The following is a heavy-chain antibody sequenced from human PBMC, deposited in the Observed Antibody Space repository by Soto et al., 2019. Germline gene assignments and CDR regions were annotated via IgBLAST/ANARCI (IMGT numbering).Heavy chain of an antibody. Sequence: QVQLVQSGAEVKKPGASVKVSCKASGYTITNYDINWVRQATGQGLEWMGWMNPNSGNTGYAQKFQGRVTMTRNTAISTAYMELSSLTSEDTAVYFCARGGYGDYYFDYWGQGTLVTVSS. CDR3: ARGGYGDYYFDY. V-gene: IGHV1-8*01. D-gene: IGHD4-17*01. CDR2: MNPNSGNT. J-gene: IGHJ4*02. CDR1: GYTITNYD.